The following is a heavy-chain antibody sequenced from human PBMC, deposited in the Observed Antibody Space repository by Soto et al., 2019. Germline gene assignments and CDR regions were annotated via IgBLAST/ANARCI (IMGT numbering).Heavy chain of an antibody. V-gene: IGHV1-69*06. D-gene: IGHD3-16*01. J-gene: IGHJ4*02. Sequence: QVRLVQSGAEVKKPGSSVKLSCKVSGGNPNSYSIAWVRQAPGQGLQWLGTIVPLSGTPNHAQEFQARVTLTAATSTNTAYLELSSLRGEDTAMYDCASDWRQMSRGGFFDYWGQGSLVTISS. CDR3: ASDWRQMSRGGFFDY. CDR1: GGNPNSYS. CDR2: IVPLSGTP.